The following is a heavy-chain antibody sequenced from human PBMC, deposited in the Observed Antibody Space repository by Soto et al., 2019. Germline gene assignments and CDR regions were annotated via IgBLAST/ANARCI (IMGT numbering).Heavy chain of an antibody. CDR3: VKDTNYYDSSGYDRTLDY. J-gene: IGHJ4*02. CDR2: SSSNGDMT. D-gene: IGHD3-22*01. CDR1: GFIFSSYA. Sequence: GGSLRLSCSACGFIFSSYAMHWVRQAPGTGLEYLSSSSSNGDMTYYADSVKGRFTISRDNSRNIVYLQMSSLRVEDAAVYYCVKDTNYYDSSGYDRTLDYWGQGA. V-gene: IGHV3-64D*08.